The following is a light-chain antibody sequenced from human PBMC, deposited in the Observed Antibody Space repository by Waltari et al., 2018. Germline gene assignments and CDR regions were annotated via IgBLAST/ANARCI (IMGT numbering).Light chain of an antibody. CDR2: DTS. CDR3: LLYYGGARV. Sequence: QAVVTQEPSLTVSPGGTVTLPCGSSTGAVTSGHSPYWFQQKPGQAPRTLIYDTSNKPSWTPARFSGSLLGGKAALTLSGAQPEDEAEYSCLLYYGGARVFGGGTRLTVL. V-gene: IGLV7-46*01. J-gene: IGLJ3*02. CDR1: TGAVTSGHS.